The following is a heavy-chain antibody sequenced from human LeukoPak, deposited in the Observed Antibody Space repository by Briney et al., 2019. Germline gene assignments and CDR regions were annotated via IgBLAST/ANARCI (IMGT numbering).Heavy chain of an antibody. V-gene: IGHV3-21*04. CDR1: GFTFSTYS. D-gene: IGHD6-13*01. CDR3: VRDNPRQQGFAY. J-gene: IGHJ4*02. Sequence: GGSLRLSCAASGFTFSTYSMNWVRQAPGKGLEWVSSISSNNRYIYYADSVKGRFTISRDSAKNSLYLQMNSLRAEDTAVYYCVRDNPRQQGFAYWGQGTLVTVSS. CDR2: ISSNNRYI.